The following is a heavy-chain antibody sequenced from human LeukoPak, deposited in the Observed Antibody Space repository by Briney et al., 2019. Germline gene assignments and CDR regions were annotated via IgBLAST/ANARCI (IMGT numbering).Heavy chain of an antibody. V-gene: IGHV1-2*02. Sequence: SVKVSCKASGYTFTGYYMHWVRQAPGQGLEWMGWINPNSGGTNYAQKFQGRVTMTRDTSISTAYMELSRLRPDDTAVYYCARVSSWPPYFDYWGQGTLVTVSS. CDR1: GYTFTGYY. J-gene: IGHJ4*02. CDR3: ARVSSWPPYFDY. CDR2: INPNSGGT. D-gene: IGHD6-13*01.